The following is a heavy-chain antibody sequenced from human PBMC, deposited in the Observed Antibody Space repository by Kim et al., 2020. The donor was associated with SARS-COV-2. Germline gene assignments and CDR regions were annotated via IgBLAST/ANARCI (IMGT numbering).Heavy chain of an antibody. CDR3: ARDRGRGWLQPDY. CDR1: GFTFSSYS. J-gene: IGHJ4*02. CDR2: ISSSSSYI. D-gene: IGHD5-12*01. V-gene: IGHV3-21*01. Sequence: GGSLRLSCAASGFTFSSYSMNWVRQAPGKGLEWVSSISSSSSYIYYADSVKGRFTISRDNAKNSLYLQMNSLRAEDTAVYYCARDRGRGWLQPDYWGQGTLVTASP.